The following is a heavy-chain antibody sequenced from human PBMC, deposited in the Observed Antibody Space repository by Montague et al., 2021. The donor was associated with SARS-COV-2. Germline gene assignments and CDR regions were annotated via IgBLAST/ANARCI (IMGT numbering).Heavy chain of an antibody. V-gene: IGHV3-33*01. J-gene: IGHJ4*02. CDR2: IWYDGSNK. D-gene: IGHD3-22*01. Sequence: SLRLSCAASGLTFSSYGMRWVRQAPGKGLEWVAVIWYDGSNKYYADSVKGRFTISRDNSKNTLYLQMNSLRAEDTAVYYCAREEVWDSSGYHIDYWGQGTLVTVSS. CDR1: GLTFSSYG. CDR3: AREEVWDSSGYHIDY.